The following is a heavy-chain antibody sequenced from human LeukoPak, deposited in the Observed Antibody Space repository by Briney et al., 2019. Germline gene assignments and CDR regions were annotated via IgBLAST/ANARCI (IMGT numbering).Heavy chain of an antibody. D-gene: IGHD3-22*01. CDR1: GDSISSGDYY. J-gene: IGHJ3*02. CDR3: ARGPYKYDGSGAFDI. CDR2: IYTSGST. Sequence: SETLSLTCTVSGDSISSGDYYWSWIRQPAGKGLEWIGRIYTSGSTNYNPSLKSRVTISVDTSKNQFSLKLTSVTAADTAVYYCARGPYKYDGSGAFDIWGQGTMVAVSS. V-gene: IGHV4-61*02.